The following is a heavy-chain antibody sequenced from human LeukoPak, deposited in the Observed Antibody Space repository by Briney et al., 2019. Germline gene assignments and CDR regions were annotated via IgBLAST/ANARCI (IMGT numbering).Heavy chain of an antibody. CDR2: ISAYNGNT. J-gene: IGHJ5*02. V-gene: IGHV1-18*01. CDR1: GYTFTSYG. Sequence: ASVKVSCKASGYTFTSYGISWVRQAPGQGLEWMGWISAYNGNTNYAQKFQGRVTITADESTSTAYIELSSLRSEDTAVYYCARDIYGVSGNLHWFDPWGQGTLVTVSS. D-gene: IGHD3-10*01. CDR3: ARDIYGVSGNLHWFDP.